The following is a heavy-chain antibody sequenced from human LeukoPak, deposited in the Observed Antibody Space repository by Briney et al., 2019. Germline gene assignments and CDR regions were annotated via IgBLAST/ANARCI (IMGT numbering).Heavy chain of an antibody. J-gene: IGHJ4*02. V-gene: IGHV3-23*01. CDR3: AKSGVRDSSSWYDY. CDR2: TSGSGGST. CDR1: GFTFSSYA. Sequence: GGSLRLSCAASGFTFSSYAMSWVRQAPGKGLEWVSATSGSGGSTYYADSVKGRFTISRDNSKNTLYLQMNSLRAEDTAVYYCAKSGVRDSSSWYDYWGQGTLVTVSS. D-gene: IGHD6-13*01.